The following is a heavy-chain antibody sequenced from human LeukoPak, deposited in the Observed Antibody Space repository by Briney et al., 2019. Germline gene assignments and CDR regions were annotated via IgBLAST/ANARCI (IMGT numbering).Heavy chain of an antibody. V-gene: IGHV4-59*01. CDR1: GGSISNYS. CDR2: IYYSGSA. Sequence: SETLSLTCTVSGGSISNYSWSWIRQPPGKGLEWIGNIYYSGSANHNPSLKSRVTISRDTSKNQFSLKLTSVTTADTAVYYCARAGGVKTAALDLDYWGQGTLVTVSS. D-gene: IGHD6-25*01. CDR3: ARAGGVKTAALDLDY. J-gene: IGHJ4*02.